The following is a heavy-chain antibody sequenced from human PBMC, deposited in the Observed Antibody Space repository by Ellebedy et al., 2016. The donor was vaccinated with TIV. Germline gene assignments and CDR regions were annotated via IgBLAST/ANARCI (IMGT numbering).Heavy chain of an antibody. D-gene: IGHD5-18*01. CDR1: GFTFSSYA. V-gene: IGHV3-30-3*01. J-gene: IGHJ4*02. Sequence: GESLKISCAASGFTFSSYAMHWVRQAPGKGLEWVAVISYDGSNKYYADSVKGRFTISRDNSKNTLYLQMNSLRAEDTAVYYCASLDTALPNWGQGTLVTVSS. CDR3: ASLDTALPN. CDR2: ISYDGSNK.